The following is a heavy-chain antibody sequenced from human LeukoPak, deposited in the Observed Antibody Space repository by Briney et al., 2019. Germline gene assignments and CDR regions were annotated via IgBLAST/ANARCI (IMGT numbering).Heavy chain of an antibody. Sequence: PSETLSLTCTVSGGSISSYYWSWIRQPPGKGLEWIGYIYYSGSTNYNPSLKSRVTISVDTSKNQFSLKLSSVTAADTAVYYCVRLGYSSSWYWFDPWGQGTLVTVSS. CDR2: IYYSGST. D-gene: IGHD6-13*01. CDR1: GGSISSYY. CDR3: VRLGYSSSWYWFDP. J-gene: IGHJ5*02. V-gene: IGHV4-59*08.